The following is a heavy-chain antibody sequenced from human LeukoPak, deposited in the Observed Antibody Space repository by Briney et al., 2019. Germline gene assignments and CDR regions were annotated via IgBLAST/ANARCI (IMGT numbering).Heavy chain of an antibody. CDR2: IYSSGST. D-gene: IGHD2-21*02. CDR1: GGSISGYF. CDR3: ARHHFCGGDCHRAFDI. J-gene: IGHJ3*02. Sequence: SETLSLTCAVSGGSISGYFWSWIRQPPGKGLEWIGDIYSSGSTNYNPSLKSRVTISVDTSNNQFSLKLNSVTAADTAVYYCARHHFCGGDCHRAFDIWGQGTMVTVSS. V-gene: IGHV4-59*08.